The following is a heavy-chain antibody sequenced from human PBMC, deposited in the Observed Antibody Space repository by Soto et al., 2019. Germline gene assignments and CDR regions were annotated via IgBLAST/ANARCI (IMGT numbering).Heavy chain of an antibody. CDR1: GFTFSRYA. CDR2: ITGSGDTT. V-gene: IGHV3-23*01. J-gene: IGHJ4*02. CDR3: AKAHLGYCGGDNCYFDS. Sequence: PGGSLTLSCAASGFTFSRYATSWVRQAPGKGLEWVPGITGSGDTTNYADSVKGRFTISRDNSKNTLYLQLNTLRAEDTAIYYCAKAHLGYCGGDNCYFDSWGQGNLVTVSS. D-gene: IGHD2-21*01.